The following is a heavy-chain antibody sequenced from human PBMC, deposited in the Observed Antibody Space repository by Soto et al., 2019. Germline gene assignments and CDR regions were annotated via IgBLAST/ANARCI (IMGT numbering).Heavy chain of an antibody. V-gene: IGHV4-59*01. CDR2: IYYSGST. CDR3: ARDGMGYYGDLYYYMDV. J-gene: IGHJ6*03. Sequence: SETLSLTCTVSGGSISSYYWSWIRQPPGKGLEWIGYIYYSGSTNYNPSLKSRVTISVDTSKNQFSLKLSSVTAADTAVYYCARDGMGYYGDLYYYMDVWGKGTTVTVSS. D-gene: IGHD4-17*01. CDR1: GGSISSYY.